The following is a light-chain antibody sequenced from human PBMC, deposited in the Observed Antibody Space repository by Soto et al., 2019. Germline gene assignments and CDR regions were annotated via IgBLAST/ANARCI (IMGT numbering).Light chain of an antibody. CDR3: QQSYTTPRT. CDR2: GAS. J-gene: IGKJ2*01. CDR1: LSISSA. V-gene: IGKV1-39*01. Sequence: DIQMTQSPSSLSASVGDRVTIACRASLSISSALNWYQQKPGKAPKVLIFGASTLQSGVPSRFSGSGSGTEFTLTISSLQPDDSATYYCQQSYTTPRTFGQGTKLEIQ.